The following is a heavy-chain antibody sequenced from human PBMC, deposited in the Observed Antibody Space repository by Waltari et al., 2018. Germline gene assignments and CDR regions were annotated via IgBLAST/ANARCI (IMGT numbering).Heavy chain of an antibody. J-gene: IGHJ5*02. D-gene: IGHD3-10*01. CDR3: TRDLYGSGGDWFDP. CDR1: GFDFSDYD. CDR2: IGGTHSNI. Sequence: EVRLAESGGGLVKPGGSLRLSCTASGFDFSDYDMNWGRQAPGTGLEWVSSIGGTHSNIFYADSVKGLFTVSRDNAKNSLYLQMDNLRAEDSGLYFCTRDLYGSGGDWFDPWGQGTLVTVSS. V-gene: IGHV3-21*03.